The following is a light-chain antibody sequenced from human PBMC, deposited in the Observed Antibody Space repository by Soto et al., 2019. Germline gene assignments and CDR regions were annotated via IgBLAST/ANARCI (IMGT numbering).Light chain of an antibody. Sequence: QSVLTQPPSVSGAPGQRVTISCTGSSSNIGAGFDVHWYQQLPGTAPKLLIYGNNNRPSGVPDRFSGSKSGASASLAITGLRAEDEAESFSKPYDSSLSGPKVFGTGTKLPAL. CDR2: GNN. V-gene: IGLV1-40*01. CDR1: SSNIGAGFD. J-gene: IGLJ1*01. CDR3: KPYDSSLSGPKV.